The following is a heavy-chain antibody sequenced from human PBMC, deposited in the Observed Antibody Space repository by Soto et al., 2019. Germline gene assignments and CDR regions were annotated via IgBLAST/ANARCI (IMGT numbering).Heavy chain of an antibody. CDR2: VLPFLDIT. Sequence: QVQLVQSGSEVKKPGSSVRVSCKTSGDTFSIYTISWVRQAPGQGLEWMGRVLPFLDITSYSQRFQGRVTITAGRSATTAYMELTSLRSEDTAVYYCARDRDNSNWPNFDSWGQGTLVTVSS. D-gene: IGHD6-13*01. CDR3: ARDRDNSNWPNFDS. J-gene: IGHJ4*02. CDR1: GDTFSIYT. V-gene: IGHV1-69*02.